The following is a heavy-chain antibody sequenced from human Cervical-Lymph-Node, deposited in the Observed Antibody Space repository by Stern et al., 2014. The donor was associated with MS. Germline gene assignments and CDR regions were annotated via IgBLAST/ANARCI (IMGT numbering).Heavy chain of an antibody. D-gene: IGHD3-9*01. CDR2: IYTSGST. CDR1: GGSISSGSYY. J-gene: IGHJ6*02. V-gene: IGHV4-61*02. CDR3: ARDCRLRYFDNYGMDV. Sequence: QVQLVESGPGLVKPSQTLSLTCTVSGGSISSGSYYWSWIRQPAGKGLEWIGRIYTSGSTNYNPSLKSRVTIAVDTPRTQFSQKLTSVTAADTAVYYCARDCRLRYFDNYGMDVWGQGTTVTVSS.